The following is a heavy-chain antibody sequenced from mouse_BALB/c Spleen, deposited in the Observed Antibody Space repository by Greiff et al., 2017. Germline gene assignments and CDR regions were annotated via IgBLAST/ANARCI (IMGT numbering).Heavy chain of an antibody. CDR3: ARHPLRGFDY. V-gene: IGHV5-12-1*01. Sequence: EVHLVESGGGLVKPGGSLKLSCAASGFAFSSYDMSWVRQTPEKRLEWVAYISSGGGSTYYPDTVKGRFTISRDNAKNTLYLQMSSLKSEDTAMYYCARHPLRGFDYWGQGTTLTVSS. CDR1: GFAFSSYD. CDR2: ISSGGGST. J-gene: IGHJ2*01. D-gene: IGHD1-1*01.